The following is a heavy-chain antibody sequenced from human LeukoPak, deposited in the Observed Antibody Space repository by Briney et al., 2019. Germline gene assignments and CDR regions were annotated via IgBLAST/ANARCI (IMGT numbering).Heavy chain of an antibody. CDR1: GFTFDDYG. CDR2: INWNGDST. V-gene: IGHV3-20*04. D-gene: IGHD5-18*01. Sequence: GGSLRLSCAASGFTFDDYGLSWGRQVPGKGLEWVSGINWNGDSTGYADSVKGRFTISRDNAKNSLYLQMNSLRAEDTALYYCAREGGYSYNYYLLYWRQGTLVTVSS. J-gene: IGHJ4*02. CDR3: AREGGYSYNYYLLY.